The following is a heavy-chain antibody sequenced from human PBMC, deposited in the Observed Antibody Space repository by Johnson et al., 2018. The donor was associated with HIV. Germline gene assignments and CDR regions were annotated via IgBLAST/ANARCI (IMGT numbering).Heavy chain of an antibody. V-gene: IGHV3-30*03. J-gene: IGHJ3*02. CDR3: ARVATFGVVISDVFDI. Sequence: QVQLVESGGGVVQPGGSQRLSCAASGFTFSSYGMHWVRQAPGKGLEWVALISYDGNNKYYVDSVKGRFTISRDNSKNTLYLQMNSLRSEDTAVYYCARVATFGVVISDVFDIWGQGTMVTVSS. CDR1: GFTFSSYG. CDR2: ISYDGNNK. D-gene: IGHD3-3*01.